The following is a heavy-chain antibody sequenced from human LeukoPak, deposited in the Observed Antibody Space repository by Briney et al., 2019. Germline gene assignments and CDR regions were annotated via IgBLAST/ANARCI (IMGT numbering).Heavy chain of an antibody. V-gene: IGHV3-74*01. CDR3: VRYNRNQWSDP. CDR1: GFTFNTFY. Sequence: GGSLRLSCAASGFTFNTFYMHWVRQDPGKGLVWVSRISPDGTYTAYDDSVRGRFTISRDNAKNTLYMQMNSLRVEDTAVYYCVRYNRNQWSDPWGPGTLVTVSS. J-gene: IGHJ5*02. D-gene: IGHD1-14*01. CDR2: ISPDGTYT.